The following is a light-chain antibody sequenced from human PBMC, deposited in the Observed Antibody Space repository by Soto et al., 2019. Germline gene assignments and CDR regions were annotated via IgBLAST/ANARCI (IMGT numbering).Light chain of an antibody. CDR2: YDD. CDR3: ASWDDILSTPV. Sequence: QSVLTQPPSVSEAPRQRVTISCSGSASNLGNNAVAWYQQLPGKAPKLLIFYDDLKASGVSDRFSGSKSDTSASLAISGLQSEDEAHYYCASWDDILSTPVFGGGTKLTVL. J-gene: IGLJ2*01. V-gene: IGLV1-36*01. CDR1: ASNLGNNA.